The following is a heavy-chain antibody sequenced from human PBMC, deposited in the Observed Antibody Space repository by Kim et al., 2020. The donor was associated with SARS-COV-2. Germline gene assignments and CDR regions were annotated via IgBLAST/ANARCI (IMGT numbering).Heavy chain of an antibody. CDR1: GFTFSSYA. CDR3: AKPPIGYCSITSCQAYYFAS. V-gene: IGHV3-23*01. J-gene: IGHJ4*02. Sequence: GGSLRLSCAASGFTFSSYAMSWVRQAPGKGLEWVSAISGSGGSTYYADSVKGRFTISRDNSKNTLYLQMNSLRAEDTAVYYCAKPPIGYCSITSCQAYYFASWGQGTLVTASS. CDR2: ISGSGGST. D-gene: IGHD2-2*01.